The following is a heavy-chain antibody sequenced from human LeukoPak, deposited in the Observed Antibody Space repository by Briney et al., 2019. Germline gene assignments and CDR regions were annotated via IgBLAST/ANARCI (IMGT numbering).Heavy chain of an antibody. CDR3: AIGDGY. Sequence: PGGSLRLSCAASGFTFRSYAMHWVRQAPGKGLEYVSAISHDGATTYYANSVKGRFTISRDNSKNTLYLQMGSLRAEDMAVYYCAIGDGYWGQGTLVTVSS. V-gene: IGHV3-64*01. CDR2: ISHDGATT. CDR1: GFTFRSYA. D-gene: IGHD3-16*01. J-gene: IGHJ4*02.